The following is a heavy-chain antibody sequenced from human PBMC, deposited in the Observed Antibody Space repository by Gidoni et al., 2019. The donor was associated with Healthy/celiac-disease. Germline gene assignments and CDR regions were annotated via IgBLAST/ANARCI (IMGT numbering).Heavy chain of an antibody. CDR3: ARILAGDDAFDI. CDR1: GFTFSSYS. J-gene: IGHJ3*02. CDR2: SSSSSSYI. V-gene: IGHV3-21*01. D-gene: IGHD6-19*01. Sequence: EVQLVESGGGLVRPGGYLRLSCAASGFTFSSYSMNWVRQAPGKGLEWVSSSSSSSSYIYYADSVKGRFTISRDNAKNSLYLQMNSLRAEDTAVYYCARILAGDDAFDIWGQGTMVTVSS.